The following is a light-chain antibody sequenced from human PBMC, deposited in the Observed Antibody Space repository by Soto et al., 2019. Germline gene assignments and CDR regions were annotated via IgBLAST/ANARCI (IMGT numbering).Light chain of an antibody. CDR1: SSNIGSNA. CDR2: SNN. V-gene: IGLV1-44*01. J-gene: IGLJ2*01. CDR3: ATWDDSLNAL. Sequence: QSVLTQPPSASGTPGQRVTISCSGRSSNIGSNAVNWYQQLPGTAPKLLIYSNNQRPSGVPDRFSGSKSGTSASLAISGLQSEDEADYYCATWDDSLNALFGGGTKVTVL.